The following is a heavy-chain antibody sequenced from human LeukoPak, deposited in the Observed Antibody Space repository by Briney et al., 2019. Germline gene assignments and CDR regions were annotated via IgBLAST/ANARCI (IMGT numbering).Heavy chain of an antibody. CDR3: VKDWDY. V-gene: IGHV3-7*05. CDR2: IKQDGSEK. J-gene: IGHJ4*02. Sequence: PGGSLRLSCAASGLTFSRYWISWVRQAPGKGLEWVANIKQDGSEKYYVDSVKGRFAISRDNAKNSPYLQLNSLRAEDTAVYYCVKDWDYWGQGTLVTVSS. CDR1: GLTFSRYW. D-gene: IGHD1-26*01.